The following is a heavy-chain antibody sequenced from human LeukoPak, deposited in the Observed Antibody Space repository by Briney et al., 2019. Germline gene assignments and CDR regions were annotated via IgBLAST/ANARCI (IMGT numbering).Heavy chain of an antibody. J-gene: IGHJ6*03. V-gene: IGHV3-30*04. CDR2: ISYDGSNK. CDR3: AKDPRGGSWYFYMDV. Sequence: GGSLRLSCAASGFTFSSYAMHWVRQAPGKGLEWVAVISYDGSNKYYADSVKGRFTISRDNSKNTLYLQMNSLRAEDTAVYYCAKDPRGGSWYFYMDVWGKGTTVTISS. D-gene: IGHD6-13*01. CDR1: GFTFSSYA.